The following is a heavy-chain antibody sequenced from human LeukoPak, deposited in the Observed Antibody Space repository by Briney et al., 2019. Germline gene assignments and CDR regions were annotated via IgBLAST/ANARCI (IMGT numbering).Heavy chain of an antibody. V-gene: IGHV4-30-4*01. CDR1: GGSISSGDYY. CDR3: ARDSSIAVAGTVAFDI. D-gene: IGHD6-19*01. J-gene: IGHJ3*02. CDR2: IYYSGST. Sequence: PSQTLSLTCTVSGGSISSGDYYWSWIRQPPGKGLERIGYIYYSGSTYYNPSLKSRVTISVDTSKNQFSLKLSSVTAADTAVYYCARDSSIAVAGTVAFDIWGQGTMVTVSS.